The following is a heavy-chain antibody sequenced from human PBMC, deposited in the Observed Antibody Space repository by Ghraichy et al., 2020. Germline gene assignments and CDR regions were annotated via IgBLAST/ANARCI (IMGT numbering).Heavy chain of an antibody. Sequence: GGSLRLSCAVSGFTFSRFWMSWVRQAPGKGLEWVANIKQDGSEKYYVDSVKGRFTISRDNAKNSLYLQMNSLRGEDTAVYYCATLYGMDVWGQGTTVTVSS. CDR2: IKQDGSEK. CDR3: ATLYGMDV. CDR1: GFTFSRFW. V-gene: IGHV3-7*01. J-gene: IGHJ6*02.